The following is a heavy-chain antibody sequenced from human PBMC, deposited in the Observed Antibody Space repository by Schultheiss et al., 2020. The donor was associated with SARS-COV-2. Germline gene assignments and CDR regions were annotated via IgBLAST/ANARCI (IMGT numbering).Heavy chain of an antibody. CDR2: ISGSGGST. CDR3: ARADPLYSSSWYNFDY. D-gene: IGHD6-13*01. CDR1: GFTFSSYA. J-gene: IGHJ4*02. Sequence: GGSLRLSCAASGFTFSSYAMSWVRQAPGKGLEWVSAISGSGGSTYYADSVKGRFTISRDNSKNTLYLQMNSLRAEDTAVYYCARADPLYSSSWYNFDYWGQGTLVTVSS. V-gene: IGHV3-23*01.